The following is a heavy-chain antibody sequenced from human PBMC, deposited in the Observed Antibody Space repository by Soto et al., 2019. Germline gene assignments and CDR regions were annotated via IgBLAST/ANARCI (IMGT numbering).Heavy chain of an antibody. V-gene: IGHV3-30*18. CDR2: ISYDGSNK. J-gene: IGHJ5*02. CDR1: GFTFSSYG. CDR3: AKDLMGLSIIDSLPPNWFDP. D-gene: IGHD3-16*01. Sequence: GGSLRLSCAASGFTFSSYGMHWVRQAPGKGLEWVAVISYDGSNKYYADSVKGRFTISRDNSKNTLYLQMNSLRAEDTAVYYCAKDLMGLSIIDSLPPNWFDPWGQGTLVTVSS.